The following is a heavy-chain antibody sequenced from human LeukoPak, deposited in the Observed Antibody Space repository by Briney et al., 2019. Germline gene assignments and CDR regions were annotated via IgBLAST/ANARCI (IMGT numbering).Heavy chain of an antibody. CDR2: IIPIFGTA. J-gene: IGHJ4*02. D-gene: IGHD2-15*01. Sequence: VASVKVSCTASGYTFNTYGITWVRQAPGQGLEWMGGIIPIFGTANYAQKFQGRVTITADESTSTAYMELSSLRSEDTAVYYCAVEHCSGGSCYVDWGQGTLVTVSS. V-gene: IGHV1-69*13. CDR1: GYTFNTYG. CDR3: AVEHCSGGSCYVD.